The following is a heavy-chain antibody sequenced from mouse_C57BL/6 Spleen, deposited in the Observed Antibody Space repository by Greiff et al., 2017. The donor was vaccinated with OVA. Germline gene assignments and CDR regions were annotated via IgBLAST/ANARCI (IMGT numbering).Heavy chain of an antibody. CDR3: TTYYYGSSSDGYYAMDY. CDR1: GFNIKDDY. J-gene: IGHJ4*01. CDR2: IDPENGDT. D-gene: IGHD1-1*01. V-gene: IGHV14-4*01. Sequence: EVKLMESGAELVRPGASVKLSCTASGFNIKDDYMHWVKQRPEQGLEWIGWIDPENGDTEYASKFQGKATITADTSSNTAYLQLSSLTSEDTAVYYCTTYYYGSSSDGYYAMDYWGQGTSVTVSS.